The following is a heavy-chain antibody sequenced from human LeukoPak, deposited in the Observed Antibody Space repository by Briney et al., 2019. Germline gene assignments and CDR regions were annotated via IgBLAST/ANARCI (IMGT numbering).Heavy chain of an antibody. CDR1: GFTFSSYE. Sequence: GGSLRLSCAASGFTFSSYEMNWVRQAPGKGLEWVSYISGSGNFIYYADSVKGRFTISRDNAKNSLYLQMNSLRVEDTAIYYCARYDASVDDYWGQGTLVTVSS. V-gene: IGHV3-48*03. CDR3: ARYDASVDDY. J-gene: IGHJ4*02. D-gene: IGHD2-15*01. CDR2: ISGSGNFI.